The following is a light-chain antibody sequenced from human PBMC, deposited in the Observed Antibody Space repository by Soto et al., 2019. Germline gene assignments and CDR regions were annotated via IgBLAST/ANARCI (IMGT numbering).Light chain of an antibody. CDR2: STN. CDR1: TGAVNSGYY. Sequence: QAVVTQELSLSVSPGGTVTLTCASSTGAVNSGYYAGWLQQKPGQAPRALIYSTNNKLSSTAVWFSGFLLGGKAALTLSGVQPEDEAEYYCLLLSGGGVVFGGGTKLTVL. CDR3: LLLSGGGVV. V-gene: IGLV7-43*01. J-gene: IGLJ2*01.